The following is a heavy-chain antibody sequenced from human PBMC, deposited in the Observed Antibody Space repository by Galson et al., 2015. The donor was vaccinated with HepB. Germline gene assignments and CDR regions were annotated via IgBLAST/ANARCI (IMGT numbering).Heavy chain of an antibody. CDR1: GFTFGDYA. V-gene: IGHV3-49*03. CDR3: TRSGGSWYYYDSSGYFPFDF. J-gene: IGHJ4*02. Sequence: SLRLSCAASGFTFGDYAMSWFRQAPGKGLEWVGFIRSKAYGGTTEYAASVKGRFTISRDDSKSIAYLQMNSLKTEDTAVYYCTRSGGSWYYYDSSGYFPFDFWGQGTLVTVSS. D-gene: IGHD3-22*01. CDR2: IRSKAYGGTT.